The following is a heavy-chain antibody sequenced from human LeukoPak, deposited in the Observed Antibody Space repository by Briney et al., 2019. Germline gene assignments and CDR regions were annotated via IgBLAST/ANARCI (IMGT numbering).Heavy chain of an antibody. Sequence: PSETLSLTCTVSGGSISSYYWSWIRQPPGKGLEWIGYIYYSGSTNYNPSPKSRVTISVDTSKNQFSLKLSSVTAADTAVYYCARDTSITPLLISYGMDVWGQGTTVTVSS. V-gene: IGHV4-59*01. J-gene: IGHJ6*02. CDR2: IYYSGST. CDR3: ARDTSITPLLISYGMDV. CDR1: GGSISSYY. D-gene: IGHD3-3*01.